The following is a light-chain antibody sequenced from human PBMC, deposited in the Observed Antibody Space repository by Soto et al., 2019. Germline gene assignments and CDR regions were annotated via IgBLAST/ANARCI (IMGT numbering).Light chain of an antibody. Sequence: QSVLTQPPSVSGAPGQRVTISCTGSSSNIGAGSDVYWYQQLPGTAPKLLIYGNNNRPSGVPDRFSGSKSGTSGSLAITGLQAEYEADYYCQSYDSSLSGWVFGGGTKVTVL. CDR2: GNN. CDR3: QSYDSSLSGWV. J-gene: IGLJ3*02. V-gene: IGLV1-40*01. CDR1: SSNIGAGSD.